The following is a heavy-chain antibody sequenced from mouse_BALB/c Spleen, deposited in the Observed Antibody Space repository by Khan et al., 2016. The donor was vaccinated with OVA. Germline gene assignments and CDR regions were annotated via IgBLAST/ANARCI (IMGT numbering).Heavy chain of an antibody. V-gene: IGHV5-17*02. D-gene: IGHD2-4*01. CDR3: ARSLITTWYFDV. CDR2: ISSGSATI. CDR1: GFTFSSFG. Sequence: EVELVESGGGLVQPGGSRKLSCAASGFTFSSFGMHWVRQAPEKGLEWVAYISSGSATIYYADTVKGRFTISRDKSKNTPFLQMNSLRTEDTAIYYCARSLITTWYFDVWGAGTTVTVSA. J-gene: IGHJ1*01.